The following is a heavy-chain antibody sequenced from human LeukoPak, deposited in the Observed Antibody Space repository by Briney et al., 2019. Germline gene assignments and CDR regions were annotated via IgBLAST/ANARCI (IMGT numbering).Heavy chain of an antibody. CDR1: GYTFTTYY. V-gene: IGHV1-2*02. CDR2: INPDSGAT. J-gene: IGHJ4*02. D-gene: IGHD6-25*01. Sequence: GASVKVACKASGYTFTTYYIHWVRQGPGQRLDWMGWINPDSGATDYSKKSQGRVTMTRDTSINTAFLELSNLRSDDTAIYFCARERLRSDLPHSRALYYFFDSRGQGTLVAVSS. CDR3: ARERLRSDLPHSRALYYFFDS.